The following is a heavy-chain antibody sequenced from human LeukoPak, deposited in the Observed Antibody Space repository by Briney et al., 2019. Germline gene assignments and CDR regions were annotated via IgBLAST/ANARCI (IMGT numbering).Heavy chain of an antibody. CDR3: ARAVVGSGSYYNVPGRTRLIFDI. J-gene: IGHJ3*02. Sequence: SETLSLTCTVSGGSISSYYWSWIRQPPGKGLEWIGYIYYSGSTNYNPSLKSRVTISVDTSKNQFSLKLSSVTAADTAVYYCARAVVGSGSYYNVPGRTRLIFDIWGQGTMVTVSS. CDR2: IYYSGST. V-gene: IGHV4-59*01. CDR1: GGSISSYY. D-gene: IGHD3-10*01.